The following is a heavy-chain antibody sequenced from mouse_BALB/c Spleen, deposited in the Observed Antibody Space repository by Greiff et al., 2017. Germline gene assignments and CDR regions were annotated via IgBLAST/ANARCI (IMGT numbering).Heavy chain of an antibody. CDR2: IYPGDGST. V-gene: IGHV1S56*01. D-gene: IGHD1-2*01. CDR1: GYTFTSYY. CDR3: ARFTTASAMDY. Sequence: QVHVKQSGPELVKPGASVKMSCKASGYTFTSYYIHWVKQRPGQGLEWIGWIYPGDGSTKYNEKFKGKTTLTADKSSSTAYMLLSSLTSEDSAIYFCARFTTASAMDYWGQGTSVTVSS. J-gene: IGHJ4*01.